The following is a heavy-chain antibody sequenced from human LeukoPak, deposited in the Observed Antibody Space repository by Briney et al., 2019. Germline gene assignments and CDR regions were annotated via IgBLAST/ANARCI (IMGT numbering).Heavy chain of an antibody. CDR1: GGSISSYY. CDR3: AADYGDYQFFDY. Sequence: SETLSLTCTVSGGSISSYYWSWTRQPAGKGLEWIGRIYTSGSTNYNPSLKSRVTMSVDTSKNQFSLKLSSVTAADTAVYYCAADYGDYQFFDYWGQGTLVTVSS. V-gene: IGHV4-4*07. CDR2: IYTSGST. J-gene: IGHJ4*02. D-gene: IGHD4-17*01.